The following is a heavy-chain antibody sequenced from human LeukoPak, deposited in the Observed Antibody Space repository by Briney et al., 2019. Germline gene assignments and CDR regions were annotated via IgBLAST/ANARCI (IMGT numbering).Heavy chain of an antibody. CDR3: ARQFFGGKTPDAFDI. CDR1: GGSVTSGDYY. V-gene: IGHV4-61*08. D-gene: IGHD4-23*01. CDR2: IYHTGST. Sequence: SETLSLTCTVSGGSVTSGDYYWSWIRQPPGKGLEWIGYIYHTGSTNYNPSLKSRVTMSVDTSKNRFSLKLSSVTAADTAVYYCARQFFGGKTPDAFDIWGQGTMVTVSS. J-gene: IGHJ3*02.